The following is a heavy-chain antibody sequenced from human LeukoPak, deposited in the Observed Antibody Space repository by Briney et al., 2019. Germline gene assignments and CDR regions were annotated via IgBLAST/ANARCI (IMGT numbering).Heavy chain of an antibody. Sequence: PGGSLRLSCAASGFTFDDYAMHRVRQAPGKGLEWVSGISWNSGSIGYADSVKGRFTISRDNAKNSLYLQMNSLRAEDTALYYCAKVPIAVSAPTYFDYWGQGTLVTVSS. J-gene: IGHJ4*02. CDR1: GFTFDDYA. CDR2: ISWNSGSI. CDR3: AKVPIAVSAPTYFDY. V-gene: IGHV3-9*01. D-gene: IGHD6-19*01.